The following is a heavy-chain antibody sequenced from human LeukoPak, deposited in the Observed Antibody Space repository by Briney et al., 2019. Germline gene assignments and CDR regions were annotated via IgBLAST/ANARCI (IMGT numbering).Heavy chain of an antibody. D-gene: IGHD6-19*01. J-gene: IGHJ4*02. CDR1: GDSVSSNSAA. V-gene: IGHV6-1*01. CDR2: TYYRSKWYN. CDR3: ARQVVAVAGTGYFDY. Sequence: SQTLSLTCAISGDSVSSNSAAWNWIRQSPSRGLEWLGRTYYRSKWYNNYAVSVKSRITINPDTSKNQFSLKLNSVTAADTAVYFCARQVVAVAGTGYFDYWGQGTLVTVSS.